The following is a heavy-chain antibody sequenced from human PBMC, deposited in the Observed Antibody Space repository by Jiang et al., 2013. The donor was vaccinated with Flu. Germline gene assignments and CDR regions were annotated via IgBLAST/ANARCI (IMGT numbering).Heavy chain of an antibody. V-gene: IGHV4-31*02. J-gene: IGHJ4*02. CDR3: ARTASGDYADTGEFDY. Sequence: LKSRLTISVDTSKNQFSLKLSSVTAADTAVYYCARTASGDYADTGEFDYWGQGTLVTVSS. D-gene: IGHD4-17*01.